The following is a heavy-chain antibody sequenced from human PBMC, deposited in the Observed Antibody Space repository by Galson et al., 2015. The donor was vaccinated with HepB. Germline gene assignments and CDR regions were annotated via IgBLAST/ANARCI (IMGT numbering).Heavy chain of an antibody. Sequence: SVKVSCKASGGTFSSYAISWVRQAPGQGLEWMGGIIPIFGTANYAQKFQGRVTITADESTSAAYMELSSLRSEDTAVYYCARDEERGIAVAGTFGGDYWGQGTLVTVSS. J-gene: IGHJ4*02. CDR2: IIPIFGTA. D-gene: IGHD6-19*01. CDR3: ARDEERGIAVAGTFGGDY. CDR1: GGTFSSYA. V-gene: IGHV1-69*13.